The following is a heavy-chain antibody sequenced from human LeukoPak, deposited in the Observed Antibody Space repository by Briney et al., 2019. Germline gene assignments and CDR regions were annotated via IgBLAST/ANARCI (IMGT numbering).Heavy chain of an antibody. V-gene: IGHV1-69*04. CDR1: GGTFSSYA. CDR3: AREEGEQQLQLSGYFDY. CDR2: IIPILGIA. Sequence: ASVKVSCKASGGTFSSYAISWVRQAPGQGLEWMGRIIPILGIANYAQKFQGRVTITADKSTSTAYMELSSLRSEDTAVYYCAREEGEQQLQLSGYFDYWGQGTLVTVSS. D-gene: IGHD6-13*01. J-gene: IGHJ4*02.